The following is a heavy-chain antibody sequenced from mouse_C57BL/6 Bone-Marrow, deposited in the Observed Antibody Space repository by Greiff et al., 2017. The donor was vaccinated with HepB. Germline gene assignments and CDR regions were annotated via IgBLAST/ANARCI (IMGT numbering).Heavy chain of an antibody. D-gene: IGHD1-1*01. CDR3: AKKVYYYGSSSGWYFDV. CDR1: GFSLTSYG. Sequence: VQLQQSGPGLVQPSQSLSITCTVSGFSLTSYGVHWVRQPPGKGLEWLGVIWSGGSTDYNAAFISRLSTSKDNSKSQVFFKMNSLQADDTAIYYCAKKVYYYGSSSGWYFDVWGTGTTVTVSS. V-gene: IGHV2-4*01. CDR2: IWSGGST. J-gene: IGHJ1*03.